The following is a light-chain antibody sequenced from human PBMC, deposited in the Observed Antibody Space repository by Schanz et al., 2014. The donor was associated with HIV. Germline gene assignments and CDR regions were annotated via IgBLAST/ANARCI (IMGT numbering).Light chain of an antibody. CDR2: GAS. V-gene: IGKV3-20*01. Sequence: ELVLTQSPATLSMSPGEEATLSCRVSQSVGSNVAWYQQKFGQPPRLLIYGASTRAPSFPARFSGSGSGTDFTLTISKLEPEDFEVYYCQQYGSSYTFGQGTKLEIK. CDR1: QSVGSN. J-gene: IGKJ2*01. CDR3: QQYGSSYT.